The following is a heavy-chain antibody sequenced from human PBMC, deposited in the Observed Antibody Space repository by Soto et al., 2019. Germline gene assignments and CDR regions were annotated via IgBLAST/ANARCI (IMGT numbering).Heavy chain of an antibody. D-gene: IGHD3-22*01. CDR3: ARLNYYDSSEDAFDI. J-gene: IGHJ3*02. V-gene: IGHV5-51*01. CDR1: GYSLTSYW. CDR2: IYPGDSDT. Sequence: GESLKISCKGSGYSLTSYWIGWVRQMPGKGLEWMGIIYPGDSDTRYSPSFQGQVTISADKSISTAYLQWSSLKASDTAMYYCARLNYYDSSEDAFDIWGQGTMVTVSS.